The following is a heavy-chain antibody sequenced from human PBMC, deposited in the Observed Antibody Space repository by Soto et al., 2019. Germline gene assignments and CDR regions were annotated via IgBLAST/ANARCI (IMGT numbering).Heavy chain of an antibody. CDR1: GYTFSSYH. V-gene: IGHV1-18*01. CDR3: ARDGRPTGY. CDR2: ISAYNGNT. Sequence: QVQLVQSGAEVKKPGASVKVSCKASGYTFSSYHISWVRQAPGQGLEWMGWISAYNGNTNYAQKLQGRVTRTTDTRTSTAYRERRRLRSEDTAVYYCARDGRPTGYWGPASLVPVSS. J-gene: IGHJ4*02.